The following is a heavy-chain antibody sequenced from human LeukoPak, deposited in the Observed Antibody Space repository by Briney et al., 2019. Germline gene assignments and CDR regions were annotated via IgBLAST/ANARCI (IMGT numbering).Heavy chain of an antibody. CDR2: IYTSGST. Sequence: VKPSETLSLTCTVSGGSISSYYWSWLRQPAGTGLEWIGRIYTSGSTNYNPSLKSRVTMSVDTSKNQFSLKLSSVTAADTAVYYCAREGDIVVVPAAISRRFYYYGMDVWGQGTTVTVSS. CDR1: GGSISSYY. V-gene: IGHV4-4*07. J-gene: IGHJ6*02. CDR3: AREGDIVVVPAAISRRFYYYGMDV. D-gene: IGHD2-2*02.